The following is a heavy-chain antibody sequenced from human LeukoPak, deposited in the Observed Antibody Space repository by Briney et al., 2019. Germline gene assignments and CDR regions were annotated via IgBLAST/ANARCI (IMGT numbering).Heavy chain of an antibody. CDR2: IKQDGSEK. CDR1: GFTFSSYW. D-gene: IGHD1-26*01. J-gene: IGHJ3*02. V-gene: IGHV3-7*01. CDR3: GRGSRVVGATGACGI. Sequence: GGSLRLSCAASGFTFSSYWMSWVRQAPGKGLEWVANIKQDGSEKNYVDSVRGRFTISRDNAKNSLYLQMNSLRAEDTAVYYCGRGSRVVGATGACGIWGQGTMVTVSS.